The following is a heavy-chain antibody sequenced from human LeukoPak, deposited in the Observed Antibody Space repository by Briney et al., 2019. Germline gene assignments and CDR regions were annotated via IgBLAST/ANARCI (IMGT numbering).Heavy chain of an antibody. CDR2: INPNSGGT. J-gene: IGHJ3*02. CDR3: ALPDSGSLDAFDI. V-gene: IGHV1-2*02. CDR1: GNTFTGYY. D-gene: IGHD1-26*01. Sequence: ASVKVSCKASGNTFTGYYMHWVRQPPGQGLEWMGWINPNSGGTNYAQKFQGRVTMTRDTSISTAYMELSRLRSDDTAVYYCALPDSGSLDAFDIWGQGTMVTVSS.